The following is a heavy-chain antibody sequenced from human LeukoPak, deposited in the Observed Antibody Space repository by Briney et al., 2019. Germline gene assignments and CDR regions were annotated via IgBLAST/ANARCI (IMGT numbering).Heavy chain of an antibody. CDR1: GGSISSYY. Sequence: PSETLSLTCTVSGGSISSYYWSWIRQPPGKGLEWIGSIYYSGSTNYNPSLKSRVTISVDTSKNQFSLKLSSVTAADTAVYYCARAPYDYDSSGYYFDYWGQGTLVTVSS. D-gene: IGHD3-22*01. V-gene: IGHV4-59*01. J-gene: IGHJ4*02. CDR2: IYYSGST. CDR3: ARAPYDYDSSGYYFDY.